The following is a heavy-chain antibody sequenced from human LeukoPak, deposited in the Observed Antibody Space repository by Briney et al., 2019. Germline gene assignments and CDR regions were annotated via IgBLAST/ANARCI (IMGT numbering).Heavy chain of an antibody. Sequence: GGSLRLSCVVSGFTFSTFTMNWVRQAPGKGLEWVSCISSSSSYIYYADSVKGRFTISRDNAKNSLYLQMNSLRAEDTAVYYCARDRSRGLLDAFDIWGQGTMVTVSS. V-gene: IGHV3-21*01. J-gene: IGHJ3*02. D-gene: IGHD5-18*01. CDR3: ARDRSRGLLDAFDI. CDR2: ISSSSSYI. CDR1: GFTFSTFT.